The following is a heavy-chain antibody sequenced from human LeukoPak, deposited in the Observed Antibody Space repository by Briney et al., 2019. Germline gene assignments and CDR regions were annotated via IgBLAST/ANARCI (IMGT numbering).Heavy chain of an antibody. J-gene: IGHJ4*02. CDR3: ARAVHCSGGSCYFDY. CDR1: GGSISSYS. CDR2: IYTGGST. D-gene: IGHD2-15*01. V-gene: IGHV4-4*07. Sequence: SETLSLTCTVSGGSISSYSWSWIRQPAGKGLEWIGRIYTGGSTKYNPSLTSRVTMSVDTSKNQFSLKLRSVTAADTAVYYCARAVHCSGGSCYFDYWGQGTLVTVSS.